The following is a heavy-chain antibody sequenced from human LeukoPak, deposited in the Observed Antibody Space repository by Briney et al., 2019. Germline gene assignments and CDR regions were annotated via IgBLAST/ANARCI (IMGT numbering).Heavy chain of an antibody. Sequence: PSETLSLTCAVSGGSISSGGYSWSWIRQPPGEGLEWIGYIYHSGSTYYNPSLRSRVTISVDRSKNQFSLKLSSVTAADTAVYYCARVSGRQSRGLSFRSDPYYFDYWGQGTLVTVSS. V-gene: IGHV4-30-2*01. J-gene: IGHJ4*02. CDR3: ARVSGRQSRGLSFRSDPYYFDY. CDR2: IYHSGST. CDR1: GGSISSGGYS. D-gene: IGHD2/OR15-2a*01.